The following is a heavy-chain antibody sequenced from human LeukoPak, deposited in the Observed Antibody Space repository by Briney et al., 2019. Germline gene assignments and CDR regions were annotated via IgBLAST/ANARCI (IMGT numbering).Heavy chain of an antibody. D-gene: IGHD2-15*01. V-gene: IGHV1-2*02. Sequence: ASVKVSCKASGYTFTDYYMHWVRQAPGQGLEWMGWINLNSGGTNFAQRFQGRVTMTRDTSISTAYMDLSRLISDGTAVYYCTRDAGYCTGGSCWYFDHWGQGTLVTVSS. CDR2: INLNSGGT. J-gene: IGHJ4*02. CDR1: GYTFTDYY. CDR3: TRDAGYCTGGSCWYFDH.